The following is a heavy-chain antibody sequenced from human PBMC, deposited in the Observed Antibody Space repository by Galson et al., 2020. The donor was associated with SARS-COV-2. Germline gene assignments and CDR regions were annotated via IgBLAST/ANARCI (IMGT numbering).Heavy chain of an antibody. D-gene: IGHD2-21*02. CDR2: IYYSGST. Sequence: SETLSLTCTVSGGSISSSSYYWGWIRQPPGKGLEWIGSIYYSGSTYYNPSLKSRVTISVDTSKNQFSLKLSSVTAADTAVYYCARTYCGGDCYDGWGMLSFYYYYGMDVWGKGTTVTVSS. V-gene: IGHV4-39*01. CDR1: GGSISSSSYY. J-gene: IGHJ6*04. CDR3: ARTYCGGDCYDGWGMLSFYYYYGMDV.